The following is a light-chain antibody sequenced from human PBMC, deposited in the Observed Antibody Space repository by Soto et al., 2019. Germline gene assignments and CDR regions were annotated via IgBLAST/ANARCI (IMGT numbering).Light chain of an antibody. CDR3: QQYKNYRT. J-gene: IGKJ3*01. V-gene: IGKV1-5*01. CDR2: DAS. CDR1: QSISTW. Sequence: DIPMTQSPSTLSASVGDRVTITCRASQSISTWLAWYQQKPGKAPKVLIYDASSLESGVPSRFSGSGSGTEFTLTISRLQPDDFATYYCQQYKNYRTFGPGTKVDIK.